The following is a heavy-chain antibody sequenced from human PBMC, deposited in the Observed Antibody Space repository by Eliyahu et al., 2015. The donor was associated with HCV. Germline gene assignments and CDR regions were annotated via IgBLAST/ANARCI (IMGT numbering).Heavy chain of an antibody. CDR1: GFTFSNYA. CDR3: AKRGGSYFFDY. V-gene: IGHV3-23*01. CDR2: ISGNGGNT. D-gene: IGHD1-26*01. Sequence: EVQLLESGGGLVQPGGSLRLSCAASGFTFSNYAMSWVRQAPGKGLEWVSAISGNGGNTYNADSVKGRFTISRDNSKNTLFLQMNSLRAEDTAVYYCAKRGGSYFFDYWGQGTLVTVSS. J-gene: IGHJ4*02.